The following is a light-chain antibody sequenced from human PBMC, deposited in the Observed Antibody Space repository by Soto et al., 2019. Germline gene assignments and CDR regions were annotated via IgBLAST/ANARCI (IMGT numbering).Light chain of an antibody. V-gene: IGKV3-15*01. CDR2: GAS. CDR1: QSVGSN. Sequence: EIVMTQSPATLSVSPGERATLSCRASQSVGSNLAWYQQKPGQAPRLLIYGASTRTTAIPARFSGSGPGKEFTLTISILQSEDFAVYYCQHYNNWPPYAFGQGTKLEIK. J-gene: IGKJ2*01. CDR3: QHYNNWPPYA.